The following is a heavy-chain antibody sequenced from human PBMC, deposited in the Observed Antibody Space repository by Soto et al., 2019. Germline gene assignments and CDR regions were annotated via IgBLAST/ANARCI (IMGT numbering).Heavy chain of an antibody. CDR2: ISYDGSNK. V-gene: IGHV3-30*18. Sequence: WGSLRLSCAASGFTFSSYGMHWVRQAPGKGLEWVAVISYDGSNKYYADSVKGRFTISRDNSKNTLYLQMNSLRAEDTAVYYCAKVGLLWFGELSFYYYYGMDVWGQGTTVTVSS. CDR3: AKVGLLWFGELSFYYYYGMDV. CDR1: GFTFSSYG. J-gene: IGHJ6*02. D-gene: IGHD3-10*01.